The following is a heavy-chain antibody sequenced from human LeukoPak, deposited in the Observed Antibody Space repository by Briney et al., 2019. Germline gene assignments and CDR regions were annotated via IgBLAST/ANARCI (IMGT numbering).Heavy chain of an antibody. J-gene: IGHJ4*02. V-gene: IGHV4-30-4*01. CDR3: ARVGPGVWFDY. D-gene: IGHD3-16*01. Sequence: SLRLRLTCSVSGGSSSRGDYCWSWIRQPPGNGLEWIGNIYYSGRNYYNPSLKGRVTISVDTSKNQLSLKLSSVAAAATAGYYCARVGPGVWFDYWGQGTLVTVSS. CDR2: IYYSGRN. CDR1: GGSSSRGDYC.